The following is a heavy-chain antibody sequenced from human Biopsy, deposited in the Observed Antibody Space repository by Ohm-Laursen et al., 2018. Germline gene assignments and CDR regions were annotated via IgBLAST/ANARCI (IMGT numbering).Heavy chain of an antibody. V-gene: IGHV4-59*01. CDR2: VYYTGST. CDR1: GDSISSYY. Sequence: SETLSLTCTASGDSISSYYWSWIRQPPGKGLEWIGYVYYTGSTDYNPSLQSRVTISVDTSKNHFSLRLRPVTPADTAIYYCARGRGYYSDRTVPGYFDLWGRGTLVTVSS. J-gene: IGHJ2*01. CDR3: ARGRGYYSDRTVPGYFDL. D-gene: IGHD3-22*01.